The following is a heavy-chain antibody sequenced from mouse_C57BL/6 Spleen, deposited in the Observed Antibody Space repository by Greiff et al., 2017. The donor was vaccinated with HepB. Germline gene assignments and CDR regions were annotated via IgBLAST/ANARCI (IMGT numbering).Heavy chain of an antibody. J-gene: IGHJ1*03. CDR2: ISSGGSYT. D-gene: IGHD1-1*01. V-gene: IGHV5-6*02. Sequence: EVMLVESGGDLVKPGGSLKLSCAASGFTFSSYGMSWVRQTPDKRLEWVATISSGGSYTYYPDSVKGRFTISRDNAKNTLYLQMSSLKSEDTAMYYCARYAYYYGSSSNWYFDVWGTGTTVTVSS. CDR1: GFTFSSYG. CDR3: ARYAYYYGSSSNWYFDV.